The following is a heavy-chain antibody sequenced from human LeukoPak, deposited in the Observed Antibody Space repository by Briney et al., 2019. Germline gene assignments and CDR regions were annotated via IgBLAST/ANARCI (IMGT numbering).Heavy chain of an antibody. Sequence: ASVKVSCKASGYTFTSYDINWVRQATGQGLEWMGWMNPNSGNTGYAQKFQGKVTMTRNTSISTAYMELSSLRSEDTAVYYCAGMMYSSSWNAFDIWGQGTMVTVSS. D-gene: IGHD6-13*01. J-gene: IGHJ3*02. V-gene: IGHV1-8*01. CDR2: MNPNSGNT. CDR1: GYTFTSYD. CDR3: AGMMYSSSWNAFDI.